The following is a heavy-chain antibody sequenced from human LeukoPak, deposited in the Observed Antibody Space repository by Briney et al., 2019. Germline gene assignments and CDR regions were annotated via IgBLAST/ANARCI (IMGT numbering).Heavy chain of an antibody. D-gene: IGHD3-3*01. V-gene: IGHV4-59*01. CDR3: ARDAPTLVSLEWSYYYYYMDV. Sequence: PSETLSLTCTVSGGSISSYYWSWIRQPPGKGLEWIGYIYYSGSTNNNPSLKSRVTISVDKSKNQISLKLSSVTAADTAVYYCARDAPTLVSLEWSYYYYYMDVWGKGTTVTVSS. CDR1: GGSISSYY. CDR2: IYYSGST. J-gene: IGHJ6*03.